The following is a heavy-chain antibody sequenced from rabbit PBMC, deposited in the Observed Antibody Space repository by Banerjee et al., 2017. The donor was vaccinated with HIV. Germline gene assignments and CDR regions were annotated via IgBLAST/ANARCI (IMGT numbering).Heavy chain of an antibody. CDR1: GLDFSSSYW. V-gene: IGHV1S45*01. J-gene: IGHJ3*01. CDR2: IYTGGSGDT. D-gene: IGHD4-1*01. Sequence: QDQLVEYGGDLVLPEGSLTLTCKASGLDFSSSYWICWVRQAPGKGLEWIACIYTGGSGDTVYATWAKGRFTISKASWTTVTLQMTSLTAADTATYFCARDLAGVIGWNFGLWGQGTLVTVS. CDR3: ARDLAGVIGWNFGL.